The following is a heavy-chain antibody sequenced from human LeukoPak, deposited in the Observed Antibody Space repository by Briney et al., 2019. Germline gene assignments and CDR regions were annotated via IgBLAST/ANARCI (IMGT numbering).Heavy chain of an antibody. J-gene: IGHJ5*02. V-gene: IGHV4-59*01. CDR1: GGSISSYY. CDR2: IYYSGST. D-gene: IGHD6-13*01. CDR3: ARGRYSSRFNWFDP. Sequence: SETLSLTCTVSGGSISSYYWSWIRQPPGKGLEWIGYIYYSGSTNYNPSLKSRVTISVDTSKNQFSLKLSSVTAADTDVYYCARGRYSSRFNWFDPWGQGTLVTVSS.